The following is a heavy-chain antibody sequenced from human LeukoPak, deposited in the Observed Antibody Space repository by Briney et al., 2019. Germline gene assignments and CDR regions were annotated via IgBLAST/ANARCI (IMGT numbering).Heavy chain of an antibody. CDR2: IYYSGST. CDR3: ASVHYYDSSGYL. V-gene: IGHV4-39*07. D-gene: IGHD3-22*01. CDR1: GGSISSSSYY. J-gene: IGHJ4*02. Sequence: SETLSLTCTVSGGSISSSSYYWGWLRQPPGKGLEWIGSIYYSGSTYYNPSLKSRVTISVDTSKNQFSLKLSSVTAADTAVYYCASVHYYDSSGYLWGQGTLVTVSS.